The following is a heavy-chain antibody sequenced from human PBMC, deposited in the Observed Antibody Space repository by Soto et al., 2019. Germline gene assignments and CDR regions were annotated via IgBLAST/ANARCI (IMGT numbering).Heavy chain of an antibody. CDR2: ISYDGSNK. CDR3: AKDFGPMVRVVPDY. J-gene: IGHJ4*02. V-gene: IGHV3-30*18. D-gene: IGHD3-10*01. Sequence: GGSLRLSCAASGFTFSSYGMHWVRQAPGKGLEWVAVISYDGSNKYYADSVRGRFTISRDNSKNTLYLQMNSLRAEDTAVYYCAKDFGPMVRVVPDYWGQGTLVTVSS. CDR1: GFTFSSYG.